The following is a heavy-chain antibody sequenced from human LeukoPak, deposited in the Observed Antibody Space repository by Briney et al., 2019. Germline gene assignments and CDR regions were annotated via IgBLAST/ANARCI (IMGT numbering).Heavy chain of an antibody. Sequence: GGSLRLSCAASGFTVSSNYMSWVRQAPGKGLEWVSVIYSGGSTYYADSVKGRFTISRDNSKNTLYLQMNSLRAEDTAVYYCARGSRVVATTGFDYWGQGTLVTVSS. CDR3: ARGSRVVATTGFDY. V-gene: IGHV3-53*05. CDR1: GFTVSSNY. CDR2: IYSGGST. J-gene: IGHJ4*02. D-gene: IGHD2-15*01.